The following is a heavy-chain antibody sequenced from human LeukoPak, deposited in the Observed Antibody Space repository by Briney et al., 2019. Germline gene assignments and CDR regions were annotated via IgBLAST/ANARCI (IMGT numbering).Heavy chain of an antibody. Sequence: GASVKVSCKASGGTFSSYAISWVRQAPGQGLEWMGGIIPIFGTANYAQKFQGRVTITADKSTSTAYMELSSLRSEDTAVYYCARELYSDSTGYCFDLWGQGTLVTVSS. CDR3: ARELYSDSTGYCFDL. J-gene: IGHJ4*02. V-gene: IGHV1-69*06. CDR1: GGTFSSYA. CDR2: IIPIFGTA. D-gene: IGHD3-22*01.